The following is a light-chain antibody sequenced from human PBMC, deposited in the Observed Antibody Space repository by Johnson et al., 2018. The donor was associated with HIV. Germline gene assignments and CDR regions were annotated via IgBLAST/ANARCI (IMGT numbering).Light chain of an antibody. CDR1: SSNIGNNY. J-gene: IGLJ1*01. V-gene: IGLV1-51*01. Sequence: QLVLTQPPSVSAAPGQKVTISCSGSSSNIGNNYVSWYQQLPGTAPKLLIYDNNKRPSGIPDRFSGYKSGTSATLGITGLQTGDEADYYCGTWDSSLSAGGVFGTGTKVTVL. CDR2: DNN. CDR3: GTWDSSLSAGGV.